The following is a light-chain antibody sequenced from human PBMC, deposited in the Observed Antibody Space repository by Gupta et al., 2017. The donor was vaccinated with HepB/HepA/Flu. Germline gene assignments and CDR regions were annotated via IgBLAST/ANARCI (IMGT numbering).Light chain of an antibody. V-gene: IGLV2-11*01. CDR1: SNDVGRYTR. Sequence: QSALTQPRSVSGSPGQSLTISCTGTSNDVGRYTRVSWYQQPPGTAPKLMIYEVYNRPSGVPDRFSGSKSGNTASLTIAGLQAEDEADYYCCSFAGTFYVFGTGTTVTVL. CDR3: CSFAGTFYV. CDR2: EVY. J-gene: IGLJ1*01.